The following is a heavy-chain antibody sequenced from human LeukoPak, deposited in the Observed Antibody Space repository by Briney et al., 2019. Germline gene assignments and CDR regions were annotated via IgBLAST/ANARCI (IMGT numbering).Heavy chain of an antibody. CDR1: GFTFSSYA. Sequence: PGGSLRLSCAASGFTFSSYAMSWVRQAPGKGLEWVSAISGSGGSTYYADSVKGRFTISRDNSKSTLYLQMNSLRAEDTAVYYCAKCGRWLHLGDIFDYWGQGTLVTVSS. CDR2: ISGSGGST. J-gene: IGHJ4*02. D-gene: IGHD5-24*01. V-gene: IGHV3-23*01. CDR3: AKCGRWLHLGDIFDY.